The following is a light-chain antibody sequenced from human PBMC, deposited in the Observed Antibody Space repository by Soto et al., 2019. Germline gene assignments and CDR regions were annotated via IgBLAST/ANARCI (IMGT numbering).Light chain of an antibody. CDR2: GAS. CDR3: QHYGSSPWT. Sequence: EIVLTQSPGTLPLSPGERATLSCRASQSVSSSYLAWYQQKPGQAPRLLIYGASSRATGIPDRFSGSGSGTDFTLSISRLEPEDFAVYYCQHYGSSPWTFGQGTKVEIK. CDR1: QSVSSSY. J-gene: IGKJ1*01. V-gene: IGKV3-20*01.